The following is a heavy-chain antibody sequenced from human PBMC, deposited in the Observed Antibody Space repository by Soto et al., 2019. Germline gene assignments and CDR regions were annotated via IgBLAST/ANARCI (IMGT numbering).Heavy chain of an antibody. Sequence: GASVKVSCKASGGTFSSYAISWVRQAPGQGLEWMGGIIPIFGTANYAQKFQGRVTITADKSTSTAYMELSSLRSEDTSVYYCARDNGIAGSFDPWGQGALVTVSS. J-gene: IGHJ5*02. D-gene: IGHD6-13*01. V-gene: IGHV1-69*06. CDR2: IIPIFGTA. CDR3: ARDNGIAGSFDP. CDR1: GGTFSSYA.